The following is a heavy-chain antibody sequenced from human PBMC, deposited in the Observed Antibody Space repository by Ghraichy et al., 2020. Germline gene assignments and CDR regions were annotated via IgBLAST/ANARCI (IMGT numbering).Heavy chain of an antibody. CDR1: GDSITNYY. CDR2: IYYSGSS. CDR3: ARGGNGYNPNDY. J-gene: IGHJ4*02. V-gene: IGHV4-59*01. D-gene: IGHD5-24*01. Sequence: SETLSLTCTVSGDSITNYYWSWIRQPPGKGLEWIGYIYYSGSSNYNPTLKSRVTISLDTSKNQFSLKLSSMTAADTAVYYCARGGNGYNPNDYWGQGTLVTVSS.